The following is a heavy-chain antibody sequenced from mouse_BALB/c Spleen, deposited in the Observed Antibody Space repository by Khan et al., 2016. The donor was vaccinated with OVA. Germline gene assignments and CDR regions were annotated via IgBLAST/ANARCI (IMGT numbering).Heavy chain of an antibody. V-gene: IGHV6-6*02. J-gene: IGHJ1*01. CDR2: IRFKSNIYAT. CDR1: GFTFSNYW. Sequence: EVKLEESGGGLVQPGGSMKLSCVASGFTFSNYWMNWVRQSPEKGFEWVAEIRFKSNIYATHYAESVRGRFTISRDDSRSSVYLQMNNLGAEDAGIYYCARGWDWYFGVWGAGTTVTVSS. D-gene: IGHD3-3*01. CDR3: ARGWDWYFGV.